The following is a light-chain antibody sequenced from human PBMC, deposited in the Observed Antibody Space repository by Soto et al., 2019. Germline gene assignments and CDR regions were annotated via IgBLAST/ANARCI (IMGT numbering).Light chain of an antibody. J-gene: IGKJ5*01. CDR2: GAS. Sequence: EIVLTQSPCTLSLSPGERATLSCRASQSVSSNLAWYQQKPGQAPRLLIYGASTRATGFPARFSGSGSGTDFTLTISRLEPEDFAVYYCQQYGSSPITFGQGTRLE. CDR3: QQYGSSPIT. CDR1: QSVSSN. V-gene: IGKV3-20*01.